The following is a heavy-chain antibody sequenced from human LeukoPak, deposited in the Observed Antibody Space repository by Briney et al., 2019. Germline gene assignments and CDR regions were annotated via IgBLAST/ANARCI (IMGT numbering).Heavy chain of an antibody. CDR1: GFTFSSYG. CDR3: ARERPYFGDLSYFDY. CDR2: IWYDGSNK. D-gene: IGHD3-16*01. J-gene: IGHJ4*02. V-gene: IGHV3-33*01. Sequence: GGSLRLSCAASGFTFSSYGMHWVRQAPGKGLEWVAVIWYDGSNKYYADSVKGRFTISRDNSKNTLYLQMNSLRAEDTAVYYCARERPYFGDLSYFDYWGQGTLVTVSS.